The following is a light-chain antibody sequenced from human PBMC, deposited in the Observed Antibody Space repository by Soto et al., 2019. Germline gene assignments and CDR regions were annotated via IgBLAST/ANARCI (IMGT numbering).Light chain of an antibody. V-gene: IGKV3-15*01. Sequence: EIVLTQSPSTLSLSPGERATLSCRASQSVSSYLAWYQQKPGQAPTLLVYDAIIRAAGVPARFSGSWSGTEFTLTINSLQSADIAVYYCQQYDDCPLTFGGGTKVDIK. J-gene: IGKJ4*01. CDR2: DAI. CDR3: QQYDDCPLT. CDR1: QSVSSY.